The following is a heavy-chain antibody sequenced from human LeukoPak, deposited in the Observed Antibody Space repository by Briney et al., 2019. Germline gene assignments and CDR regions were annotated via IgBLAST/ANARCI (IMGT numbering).Heavy chain of an antibody. D-gene: IGHD3/OR15-3a*01. CDR3: AKDLTFGTDWPYFDS. V-gene: IGHV3-30*18. CDR1: GFTLSSYG. Sequence: SGGSLRLSCAVSGFTLSSYGMHWVRQAPGKGLEWVAFISFDGSKNYYGDSVKGRFTISRNNSENTLYLQMNSLRHDDTAVYYCAKDLTFGTDWPYFDSRGQGTLVTVSS. J-gene: IGHJ4*02. CDR2: ISFDGSKN.